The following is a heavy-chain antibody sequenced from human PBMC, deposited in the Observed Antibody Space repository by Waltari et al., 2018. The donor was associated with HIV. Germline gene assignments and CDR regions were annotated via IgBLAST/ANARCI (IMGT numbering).Heavy chain of an antibody. D-gene: IGHD3-22*01. CDR1: GAAPSEIW. CDR3: ATGLKMNFAYRSYYDT. Sequence: LVESGGGLVKPGGSLRLSCYGYGAAPSEIWMDRVRQTAGKGPEWIGRVKRTPDGSATVYGAPGKGRLWILRDPFKNTICLQMNSLKSEDTARYYCATGLKMNFAYRSYYDTWGPGTLVTVSS. J-gene: IGHJ1*01. CDR2: VKRTPDGSAT. V-gene: IGHV3-15*01.